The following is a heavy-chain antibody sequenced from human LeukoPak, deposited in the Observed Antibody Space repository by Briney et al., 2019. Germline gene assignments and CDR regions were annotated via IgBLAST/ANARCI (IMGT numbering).Heavy chain of an antibody. J-gene: IGHJ6*03. V-gene: IGHV1-69*05. CDR1: GGTFSSYA. D-gene: IGHD3-22*01. CDR3: ARESDSSGYYYQFYYYYYMDV. CDR2: IIPIFGTA. Sequence: GSSVKVSCKASGGTFSSYAISWVRQAPGQGLEWMGRIIPIFGTANYAQKFQGRVTITTDESTSTAYMELSSLRSEDTAVYYCARESDSSGYYYQFYYYYYMDVWGKGTTVTVSS.